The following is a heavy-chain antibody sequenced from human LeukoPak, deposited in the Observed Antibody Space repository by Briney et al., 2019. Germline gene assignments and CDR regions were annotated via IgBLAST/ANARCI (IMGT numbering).Heavy chain of an antibody. Sequence: PGGSLRLSCAASGFTFSSYAMHWVRQAPGKGLEWVAVISYDGSNKYYADSVKGRFTISRGNSKNTLYLQMNSLRAEDTAVYYCARGISSGYDWNYFDYWGQGTLVTVSS. V-gene: IGHV3-30-3*01. CDR2: ISYDGSNK. D-gene: IGHD5-12*01. CDR3: ARGISSGYDWNYFDY. CDR1: GFTFSSYA. J-gene: IGHJ4*02.